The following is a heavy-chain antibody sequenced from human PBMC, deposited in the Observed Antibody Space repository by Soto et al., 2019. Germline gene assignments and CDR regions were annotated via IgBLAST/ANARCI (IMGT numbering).Heavy chain of an antibody. J-gene: IGHJ4*02. CDR2: IYPDDSDT. CDR1: GYRFTSYW. V-gene: IGHV5-51*01. D-gene: IGHD6-19*01. CDR3: ARRKGYSRGWDRDY. Sequence: GESLKISCRGSGYRFTSYWIGWVRQMPGKGLEWMGIIYPDDSDTRYSPSFQGQVTISADKSISTAYLQWSSLKASDTAMYYCARRKGYSRGWDRDYWGQGTLVPVAS.